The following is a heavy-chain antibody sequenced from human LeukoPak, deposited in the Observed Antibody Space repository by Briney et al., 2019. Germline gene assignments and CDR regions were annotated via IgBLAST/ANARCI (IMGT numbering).Heavy chain of an antibody. Sequence: SVKVSCKASGGTFSGYAISWVRQAPGQGLEWMGGNIPIFGTANYAQKFQGRVTITTDESTSTAYMELSSLRSEDTAVYYCARDYYDSSGSSWFDPWGQGTLVTVSS. CDR1: GGTFSGYA. CDR2: NIPIFGTA. J-gene: IGHJ5*02. CDR3: ARDYYDSSGSSWFDP. V-gene: IGHV1-69*05. D-gene: IGHD3-22*01.